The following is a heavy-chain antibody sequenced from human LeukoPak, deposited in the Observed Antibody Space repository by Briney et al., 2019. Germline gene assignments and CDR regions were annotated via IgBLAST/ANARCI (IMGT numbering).Heavy chain of an antibody. V-gene: IGHV3-23*01. CDR2: ISSSGGST. D-gene: IGHD2-2*01. CDR1: GFTFSSYA. Sequence: GGSLRLSCAASGFTFSSYAMSWVRQAPGKGLEWVSAISSSGGSTYYADSVKGRFTISRDNSKNTRYLQMTGLRAGDTAVYYCAKTPHVVSAVVFDYWGQGTLVTVSS. CDR3: AKTPHVVSAVVFDY. J-gene: IGHJ4*02.